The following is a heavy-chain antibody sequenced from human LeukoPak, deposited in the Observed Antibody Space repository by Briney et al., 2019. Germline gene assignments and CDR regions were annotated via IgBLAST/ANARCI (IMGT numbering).Heavy chain of an antibody. D-gene: IGHD6-13*01. CDR2: IGTAGDT. J-gene: IGHJ6*03. CDR3: ASSVRYSSSWIPRYYYYYYMDV. V-gene: IGHV3-13*01. Sequence: GGALRLSCAASGFTFSSYDMHWVRQATGKGLEWVSAIGTAGDTYYPGSVKGRFTISRENAKNSLYLQMNSLRAGDTAVYYCASSVRYSSSWIPRYYYYYYMDVWGKGTTVTVSS. CDR1: GFTFSSYD.